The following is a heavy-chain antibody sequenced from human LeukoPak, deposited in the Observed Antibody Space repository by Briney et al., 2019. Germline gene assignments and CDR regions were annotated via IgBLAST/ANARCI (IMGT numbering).Heavy chain of an antibody. D-gene: IGHD6-13*01. CDR2: IWYDGSNK. V-gene: IGHV3-33*01. CDR1: GFTFSSYG. Sequence: GRSLRLSCAASGFTFSSYGMHWVRQAPGKGLEWVAVIWYDGSNKYYADSVKGRFTISRDNSKNTLYLQMNSLRAEDTAVYYCAREQQLVLGATYYFDYWGQGTLATVSS. J-gene: IGHJ4*02. CDR3: AREQQLVLGATYYFDY.